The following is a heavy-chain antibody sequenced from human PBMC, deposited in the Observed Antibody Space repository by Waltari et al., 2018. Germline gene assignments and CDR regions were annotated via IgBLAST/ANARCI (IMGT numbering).Heavy chain of an antibody. Sequence: QVTLRESGPALVKPTQTLTLTCTFSGFSLSTSGMCVSWIRQPPGKALEWLALIDWDDDKYYSTSLKTRLTISKDTSKNQVVLTMTNMDPVDTATYYWARIPGCIVGATTWFDYWGQGTLVTVSS. CDR1: GFSLSTSGMC. CDR2: IDWDDDK. CDR3: ARIPGCIVGATTWFDY. J-gene: IGHJ4*02. V-gene: IGHV2-70*01. D-gene: IGHD1-26*01.